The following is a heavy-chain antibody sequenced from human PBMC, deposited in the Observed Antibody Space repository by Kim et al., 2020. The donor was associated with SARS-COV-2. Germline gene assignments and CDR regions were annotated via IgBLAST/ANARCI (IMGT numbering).Heavy chain of an antibody. D-gene: IGHD3-22*01. Sequence: SETLSLTCAVYGGSFSGYYWSWIRQPPGKGLEWIGEINHSGSTNYNPSLKSRVTISVDTSKNQFSLKLSSVTAADTAVYYCARAPNYDSSGYYLRPLDYWGQGTLVTVSS. J-gene: IGHJ4*02. CDR2: INHSGST. CDR1: GGSFSGYY. V-gene: IGHV4-34*01. CDR3: ARAPNYDSSGYYLRPLDY.